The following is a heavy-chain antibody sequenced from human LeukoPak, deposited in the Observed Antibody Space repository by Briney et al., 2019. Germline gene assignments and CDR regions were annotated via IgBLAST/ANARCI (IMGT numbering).Heavy chain of an antibody. D-gene: IGHD2-15*01. J-gene: IGHJ3*02. CDR1: GYTFTSYY. CDR2: INPTTGDT. V-gene: IGHV1-46*01. Sequence: ASVKVSCKASGYTFTSYYMHWVRQAPGQGLEWMGLINPTTGDTTYAQKFQGRLTMPRDMSTSTVYMELSSLTSEDTAVFYCARYGFSAVWQGGWHAFDIWGQGTVVTVSS. CDR3: ARYGFSAVWQGGWHAFDI.